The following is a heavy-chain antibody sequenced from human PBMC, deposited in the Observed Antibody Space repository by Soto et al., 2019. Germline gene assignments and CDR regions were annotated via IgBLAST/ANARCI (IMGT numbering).Heavy chain of an antibody. Sequence: GASVKVSCKASGYTFTGYYMHWVRQAPGQGLEWMGWINPNSGGTNYAQKFQGWVTMTRDTSISTAYMELSRLRSDDTAVYYCARETIVATITGYYYGMDVWGQGTTVTVSS. J-gene: IGHJ6*02. V-gene: IGHV1-2*04. CDR3: ARETIVATITGYYYGMDV. CDR1: GYTFTGYY. D-gene: IGHD5-12*01. CDR2: INPNSGGT.